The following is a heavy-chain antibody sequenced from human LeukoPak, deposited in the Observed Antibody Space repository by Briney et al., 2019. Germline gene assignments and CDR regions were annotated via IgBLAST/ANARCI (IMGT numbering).Heavy chain of an antibody. Sequence: ASVKVSCKVSGYTVTELSMHWVRQAPGKGLEWMGGFDPEDGETIYAQKFQGRVTMTEDTSTDTAYMELSSLRSEDTAVYYCATVDDYYDSSGYYLYWGQGTLVTVSS. J-gene: IGHJ4*02. D-gene: IGHD3-22*01. V-gene: IGHV1-24*01. CDR1: GYTVTELS. CDR3: ATVDDYYDSSGYYLY. CDR2: FDPEDGET.